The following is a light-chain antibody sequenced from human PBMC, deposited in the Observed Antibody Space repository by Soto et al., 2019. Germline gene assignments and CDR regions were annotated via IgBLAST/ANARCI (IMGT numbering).Light chain of an antibody. J-gene: IGKJ4*01. CDR3: QHYGNSPRT. Sequence: EIVLTQSPGTLSLSPGERVTLSCRASQSVSSSYLAWYQQKPGQAPRLLIYGASSRATGIPDRFSGSGSGTDFTLTISRLEPEDFAVYYCQHYGNSPRTFGGGTKVEIK. CDR2: GAS. V-gene: IGKV3-20*01. CDR1: QSVSSSY.